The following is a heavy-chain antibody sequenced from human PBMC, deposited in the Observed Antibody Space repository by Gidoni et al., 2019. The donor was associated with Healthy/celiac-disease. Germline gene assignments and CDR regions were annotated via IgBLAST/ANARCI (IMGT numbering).Heavy chain of an antibody. CDR2: IYSGGST. D-gene: IGHD6-13*01. V-gene: IGHV3-53*02. CDR3: ARVCSGIAAAGTLDP. J-gene: IGHJ5*02. CDR1: GFTVSSNY. Sequence: EVQLVETGGGLIQPGGSLRLSCAASGFTVSSNYMSWVRQAPGKGLEWVSVIYSGGSTYYADSVKGRFTISRDNSKNTLYLQMNSLRAEDTAVYYCARVCSGIAAAGTLDPWGQGTLVTVSS.